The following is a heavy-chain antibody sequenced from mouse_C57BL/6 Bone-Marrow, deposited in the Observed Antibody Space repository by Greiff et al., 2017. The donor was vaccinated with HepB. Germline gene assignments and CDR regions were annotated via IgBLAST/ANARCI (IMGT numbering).Heavy chain of an antibody. CDR2: IYPGSGST. D-gene: IGHD2-3*01. J-gene: IGHJ2*01. CDR3: ARRWLLRVFDY. CDR1: GYTFTSYW. V-gene: IGHV1-55*01. Sequence: QVQLQQPGAELVKPGASVKMSCKASGYTFTSYWITWVKQRPGQGLEWIGDIYPGSGSTNYNEKLKSKGTLNVDTSSRTAYMQLSSLTSEDSAVYYSARRWLLRVFDYWGQGTTLTVSS.